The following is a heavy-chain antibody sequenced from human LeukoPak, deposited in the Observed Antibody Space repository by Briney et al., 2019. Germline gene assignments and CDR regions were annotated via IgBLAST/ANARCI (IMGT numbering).Heavy chain of an antibody. CDR3: ARDGPGYSSSWYRGIGWFDP. Sequence: GASVKVSCKASGYTFTSFGISWVRQAPGQGLEWMGWISAYNDNTNYAQKLQGRVTMTTDTSTSTAYMELRSLTSDDTAIYYCARDGPGYSSSWYRGIGWFDPWGQGTLVTVSS. CDR1: GYTFTSFG. D-gene: IGHD6-13*01. J-gene: IGHJ5*02. CDR2: ISAYNDNT. V-gene: IGHV1-18*01.